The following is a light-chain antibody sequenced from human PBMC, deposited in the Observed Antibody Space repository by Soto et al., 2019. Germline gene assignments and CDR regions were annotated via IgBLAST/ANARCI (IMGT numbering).Light chain of an antibody. J-gene: IGKJ5*01. CDR2: GAS. CDR3: QQYNNWPIT. CDR1: QSVSRY. Sequence: EIALTQSPATLSLSPGERATLSFRASQSVSRYLAWYQQKPGQAPRLLIYGASTRATGIPARFSGSGSGTEFTLTISSLQSEDFEVYYCQQYNNWPITFGQGTRLEIK. V-gene: IGKV3-15*01.